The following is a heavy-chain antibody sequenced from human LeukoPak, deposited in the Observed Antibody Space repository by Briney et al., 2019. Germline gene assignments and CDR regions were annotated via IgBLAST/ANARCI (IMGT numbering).Heavy chain of an antibody. Sequence: GASVKVSCKASGGTFSSYAISWVRQAPGQGLEWMGRIIPILGIANYAQKFQGRVTITADKSTSTAYMELSSLRSEDTAVYYCACQRTDRSSWSFGYWGQGTLVTVSS. V-gene: IGHV1-69*04. CDR2: IIPILGIA. D-gene: IGHD6-13*01. CDR1: GGTFSSYA. J-gene: IGHJ4*02. CDR3: ACQRTDRSSWSFGY.